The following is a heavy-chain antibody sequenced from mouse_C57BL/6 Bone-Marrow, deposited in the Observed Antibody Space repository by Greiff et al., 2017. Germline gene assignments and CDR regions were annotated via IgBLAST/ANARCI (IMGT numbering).Heavy chain of an antibody. D-gene: IGHD1-1*01. J-gene: IGHJ1*03. V-gene: IGHV14-3*01. CDR2: IDPANGNT. CDR3: ASSGTTVVATDWYFDV. CDR1: GFNIKNTY. Sequence: VQLQQSVAELVRPGASVKLSCTASGFNIKNTYMHWVKQRPEQGLEWIGRIDPANGNTKYAPKFQGKATITADTSSNTAYRQLSSLTSEDTAIYYCASSGTTVVATDWYFDVWGTGTTVTVSS.